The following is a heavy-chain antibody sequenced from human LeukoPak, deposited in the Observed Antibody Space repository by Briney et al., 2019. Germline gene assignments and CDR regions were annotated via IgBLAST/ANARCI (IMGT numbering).Heavy chain of an antibody. CDR2: IYHSGST. D-gene: IGHD2-21*01. CDR1: GGSISSYY. Sequence: SETLSLTCTVSGGSISSYYWSWVRQPPGKGLEWIGEIYHSGSTNYNPSLKSRVTISVDKSKNQFSLKLSSVTAADTAVYYCARDLLLDYWGQGTLVTVSS. CDR3: ARDLLLDY. V-gene: IGHV4-4*02. J-gene: IGHJ4*02.